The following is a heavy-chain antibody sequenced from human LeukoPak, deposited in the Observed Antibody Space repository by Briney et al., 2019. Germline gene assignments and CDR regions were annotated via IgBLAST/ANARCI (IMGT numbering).Heavy chain of an antibody. J-gene: IGHJ5*02. D-gene: IGHD6-19*01. CDR3: ATDPNIGVAPTGFDR. V-gene: IGHV1-69*01. CDR1: GCTFSSYA. CDR2: IIPIFGTA. Sequence: SVKVSCKASGCTFSSYAISWVRQAPGQGLEWMGVIIPIFGTANYAQKFQGRVTITADESTSTAYMELSSLRSEDTAVYYCATDPNIGVAPTGFDRWGQGTLVTVSS.